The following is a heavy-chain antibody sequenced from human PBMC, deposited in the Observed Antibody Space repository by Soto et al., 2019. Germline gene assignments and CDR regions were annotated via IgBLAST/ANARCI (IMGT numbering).Heavy chain of an antibody. J-gene: IGHJ4*02. CDR2: IRASSGST. V-gene: IGHV3-23*01. CDR1: GFSFSTYA. Sequence: GGSLRLPCVASGFSFSTYAMSWIRQAPGNGLEWVSGIRASSGSTYYTEAVKGLFASSRDNAKNTRYLHKYSLRGGCTDVYYFEKPKKGPVGVPYPVYWGQGTLVTVSS. D-gene: IGHD2-2*01. CDR3: EKPKKGPVGVPYPVY.